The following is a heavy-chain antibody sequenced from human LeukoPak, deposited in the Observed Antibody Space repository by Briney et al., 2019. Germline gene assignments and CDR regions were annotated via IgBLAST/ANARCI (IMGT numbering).Heavy chain of an antibody. D-gene: IGHD2-2*01. CDR1: GFTFGDYA. Sequence: GGSLRLSCTASGFTFGDYAMSWVRQAPGKGLEWVGFIRSKAYGGTTEYAASVKGRFTIPRDDSKSIAYLQMNSLKTEDTAVYYCTRDRGYCSSTSCSIDYWGQGTLVTVSS. CDR2: IRSKAYGGTT. J-gene: IGHJ4*02. CDR3: TRDRGYCSSTSCSIDY. V-gene: IGHV3-49*04.